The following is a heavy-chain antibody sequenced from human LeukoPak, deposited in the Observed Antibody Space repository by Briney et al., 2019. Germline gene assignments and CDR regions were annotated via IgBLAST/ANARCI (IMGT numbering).Heavy chain of an antibody. V-gene: IGHV4-34*01. CDR2: INHSGST. J-gene: IGHJ4*02. Sequence: SETLSLTCAVYGGSFSGYYWSWIRQPPGKGLEWIGEINHSGSTNYNPSLKSRVTKSVDTSKNQFSLKLSSVTAADTAVYYCASWEPPVDYWGQGTLVTVSS. CDR3: ASWEPPVDY. D-gene: IGHD1-26*01. CDR1: GGSFSGYY.